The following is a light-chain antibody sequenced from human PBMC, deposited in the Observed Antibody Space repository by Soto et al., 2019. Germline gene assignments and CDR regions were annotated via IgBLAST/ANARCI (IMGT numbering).Light chain of an antibody. CDR1: SSDVGGYDF. J-gene: IGLJ3*02. Sequence: SALTQPPSASGSPGQSATISCTGTSSDVGGYDFVSWYQQHPGKAPKLMIYEVSKRPSGVPDRFSGSKSGNTASLTVSGLQTEDEADYYCTSYAGNNNVVFGGGTQLTVL. CDR2: EVS. V-gene: IGLV2-8*01. CDR3: TSYAGNNNVV.